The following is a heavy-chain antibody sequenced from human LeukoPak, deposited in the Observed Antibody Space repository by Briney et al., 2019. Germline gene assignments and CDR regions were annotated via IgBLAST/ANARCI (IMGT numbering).Heavy chain of an antibody. CDR3: ARQGSYSACYSGHAFEI. V-gene: IGHV4-39*01. CDR1: GGSISRSSYY. J-gene: IGHJ3*02. D-gene: IGHD2-21*02. Sequence: KPSETLSLTCTVSGGSISRSSYYWGWIRQPPGKGLEWNGSIYYRGNSYYNPSLKSRITLSVDTSKNQFSLKLSSMTAADTAVFYCARQGSYSACYSGHAFEIWGQGTRVTVSS. CDR2: IYYRGNS.